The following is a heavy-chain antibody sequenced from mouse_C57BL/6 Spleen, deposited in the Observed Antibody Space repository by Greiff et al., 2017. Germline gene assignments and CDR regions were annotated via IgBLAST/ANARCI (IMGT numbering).Heavy chain of an antibody. CDR3: ARGGGFQYYYAMDY. CDR2: FHPYNDDT. CDR1: GYTFTTYP. Sequence: VKLVESGAELVKPGASVKMSCKASGYTFTTYPIEWMKQNHGKSLEWIGNFHPYNDDTKYNEKFKGKATLTVEKSSSTVYLELSRLTSDDSAVYYCARGGGFQYYYAMDYWGQGTSVTVSS. J-gene: IGHJ4*01. V-gene: IGHV1-47*01.